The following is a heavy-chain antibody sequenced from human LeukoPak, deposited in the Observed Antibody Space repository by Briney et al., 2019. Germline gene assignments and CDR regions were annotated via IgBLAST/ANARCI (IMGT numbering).Heavy chain of an antibody. CDR3: ARGRTGDFDWLFSSSYYMDV. CDR1: GGSISSSSYY. Sequence: KPSETLSLTCTVSGGSISSSSYYWGWIRQPPGKGLEWIGSIYYSGSTYYNPPLKSRVTISVDTSKNQFSLKLSSVTAADTAVYYCARGRTGDFDWLFSSSYYMDVWGKGTTVTISS. V-gene: IGHV4-39*01. D-gene: IGHD3-9*01. J-gene: IGHJ6*03. CDR2: IYYSGST.